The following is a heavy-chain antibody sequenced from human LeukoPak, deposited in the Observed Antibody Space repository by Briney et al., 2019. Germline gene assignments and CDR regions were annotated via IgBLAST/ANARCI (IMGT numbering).Heavy chain of an antibody. J-gene: IGHJ4*02. D-gene: IGHD6-19*01. CDR1: GFTFSSYA. Sequence: PGGSLRLSCAASGFTFSSYAMHWVRQAPGKGLEWVAVISYDGSNKYYADSVKGRFTISRDNSKNTLYLQMNSLRAEDTAVYYCASSSGEFGYWGQGTLVTVSS. CDR2: ISYDGSNK. CDR3: ASSSGEFGY. V-gene: IGHV3-30-3*01.